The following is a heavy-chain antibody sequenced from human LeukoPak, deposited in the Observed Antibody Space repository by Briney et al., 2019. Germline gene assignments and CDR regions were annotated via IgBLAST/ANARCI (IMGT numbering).Heavy chain of an antibody. Sequence: GASVKVSCKASVYTFTSYDIKWVRQATGQGLESIGWMNPNSGNTGYAQKFQGRVTMTRNTSISTAYMELSSLRSEDTAVYYCATFLVYDSSGYYPNPLFDYWGQGTLVTVSS. CDR3: ATFLVYDSSGYYPNPLFDY. V-gene: IGHV1-8*01. CDR1: VYTFTSYD. J-gene: IGHJ4*02. CDR2: MNPNSGNT. D-gene: IGHD3-22*01.